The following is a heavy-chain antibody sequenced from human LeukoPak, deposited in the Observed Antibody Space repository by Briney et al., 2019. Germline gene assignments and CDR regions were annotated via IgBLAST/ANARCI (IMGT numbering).Heavy chain of an antibody. D-gene: IGHD1-14*01. CDR3: AKDFTPDGIWDIDY. CDR2: IYGGGSGST. CDR1: GFTFSKYT. J-gene: IGHJ4*02. Sequence: SGGSLRLSCVASGFTFSKYTMSWVRQAPGKGLEWVSGIYGGGSGSTFYAESVKGRFTISRDNSKNTLYLQMNSLRDEDTAIYYCAKDFTPDGIWDIDYWGRGTLITVSS. V-gene: IGHV3-23*01.